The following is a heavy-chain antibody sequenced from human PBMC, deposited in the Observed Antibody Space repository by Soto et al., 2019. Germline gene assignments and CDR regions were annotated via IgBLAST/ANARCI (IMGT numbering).Heavy chain of an antibody. CDR1: GFSVSTKY. CDR2: IQSGGST. Sequence: EVQLVESGGGLVQPGGSLRLSCAASGFSVSTKYMSWVRQAPGKGLEWLSLIQSGGSTYYADSVKGRFTISRDNSENTLFLQMNSLRVEDTAVYYCARGLSGYDYFQTQTNDYWGQGTLVTVSS. V-gene: IGHV3-66*01. J-gene: IGHJ4*02. D-gene: IGHD5-12*01. CDR3: ARGLSGYDYFQTQTNDY.